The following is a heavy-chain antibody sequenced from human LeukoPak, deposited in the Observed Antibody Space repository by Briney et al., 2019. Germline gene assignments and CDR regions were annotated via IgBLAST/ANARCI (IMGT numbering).Heavy chain of an antibody. CDR3: ARHEPIAAAVIDI. CDR1: GGSISSYY. D-gene: IGHD6-13*01. CDR2: IYYSGST. V-gene: IGHV4-59*08. Sequence: PSGTLSLTCTVSGGSISSYYWSWIRQPPGKGLEWIGYIYYSGSTNYNPSLKSRLTISVDTSKNQFSLKLSSVTAADTAMYYCARHEPIAAAVIDIWGQGTKVTVSS. J-gene: IGHJ3*02.